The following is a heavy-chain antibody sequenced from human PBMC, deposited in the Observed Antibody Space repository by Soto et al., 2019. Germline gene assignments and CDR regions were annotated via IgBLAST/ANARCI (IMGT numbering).Heavy chain of an antibody. D-gene: IGHD3-10*01. V-gene: IGHV1-46*01. CDR2: INPMGGST. J-gene: IGHJ4*02. Sequence: GASVKVSCKASGYTFINYYIHWVRQAPGQGLEWMAIINPMGGSTNYAQEFQGRVTLTGDTSTSTAYMELSSLRFEDTAVYYCATGHGSGSYSVFDYWGQGTLVTVSS. CDR1: GYTFINYY. CDR3: ATGHGSGSYSVFDY.